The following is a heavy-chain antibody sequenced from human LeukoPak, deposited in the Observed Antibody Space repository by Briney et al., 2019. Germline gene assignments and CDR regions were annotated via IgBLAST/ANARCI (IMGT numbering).Heavy chain of an antibody. CDR2: IRYDGSNK. CDR3: AKDLRI. CDR1: GFTVSSNY. Sequence: GGSLRLSCAASGFTVSSNYMSWVRQAPGKGLEWVAFIRYDGSNKYYADSVKGRFTISRDNSKNTLYLQMNSLRAEDTAVYYCAKDLRIWGQGTMVTVSS. J-gene: IGHJ3*02. V-gene: IGHV3-30*02.